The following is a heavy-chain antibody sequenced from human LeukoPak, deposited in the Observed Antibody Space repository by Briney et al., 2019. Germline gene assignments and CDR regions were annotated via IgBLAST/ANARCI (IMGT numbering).Heavy chain of an antibody. V-gene: IGHV5-51*01. CDR3: ASSRGSYYDAFDI. D-gene: IGHD1-26*01. CDR2: IYPGDSDT. Sequence: GESLKISRKGSGYTFSSYWIGWVRQMPGKGLEWMGIIYPGDSDTRYSPSFQGQVTISADKSISTAYLQWSSLKASDTAIYYCASSRGSYYDAFDIWGQGTMVTVSS. J-gene: IGHJ3*02. CDR1: GYTFSSYW.